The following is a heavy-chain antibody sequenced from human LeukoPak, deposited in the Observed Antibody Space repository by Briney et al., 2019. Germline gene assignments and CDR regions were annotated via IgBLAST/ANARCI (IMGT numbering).Heavy chain of an antibody. CDR2: SSGSGHRE. D-gene: IGHD3-10*01. CDR1: GFAFGSYA. J-gene: IGHJ6*03. CDR3: AKDRDLDYYYYMDV. Sequence: GGSLRLSCAASGFAFGSYAMTWVRQAPGKGLEWVSASSGSGHREYYADSVRGRFSISRDNSKNTLFLQMYGLRAEDTAIYYCAKDRDLDYYYYMDVWGNGTTVTVSS. V-gene: IGHV3-23*01.